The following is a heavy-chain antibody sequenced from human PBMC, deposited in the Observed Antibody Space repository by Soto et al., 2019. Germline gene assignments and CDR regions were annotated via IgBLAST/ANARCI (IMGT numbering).Heavy chain of an antibody. CDR3: ASGGTPIDS. V-gene: IGHV1-18*01. CDR2: ISAYNGNT. Sequence: QVQLVQSGAEVKKPGASVKVSCKASGYTFTNFGISWVRQAPGQGLEWMGWISAYNGNTNYAQNFQGRVTMTTDTSTSTAYLELRTLRSADTAVYSCASGGTPIDSWGQGTLVTVSS. CDR1: GYTFTNFG. J-gene: IGHJ4*02.